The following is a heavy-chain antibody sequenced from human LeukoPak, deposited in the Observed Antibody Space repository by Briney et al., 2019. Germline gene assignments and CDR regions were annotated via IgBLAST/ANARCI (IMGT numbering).Heavy chain of an antibody. D-gene: IGHD3-3*01. V-gene: IGHV4-61*02. CDR3: ARESGITIFGVASGGLDV. Sequence: SETLSLTCTVSGGSISSGSYYWGWIRQPAGKGLEWIGRIYTSGSTNYNPSLKSRVTISVDTSKNQFSLKLSSVTAADTAVYYCARESGITIFGVASGGLDVWGKGTTVTVSS. CDR1: GGSISSGSYY. J-gene: IGHJ6*04. CDR2: IYTSGST.